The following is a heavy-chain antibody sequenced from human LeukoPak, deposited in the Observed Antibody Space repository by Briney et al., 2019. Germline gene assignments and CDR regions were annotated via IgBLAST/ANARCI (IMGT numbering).Heavy chain of an antibody. D-gene: IGHD3-10*01. CDR3: ARVLREFFGSGTYVESLDY. J-gene: IGHJ4*02. V-gene: IGHV3-23*01. CDR2: VSGNGDYT. Sequence: GGSLRLSCAASGFTFSSYAMSWVRQAPGKGLEWVSGVSGNGDYTYYADSVKGRFTISRDNSKNTLYLQMNNLRAEDTAVYYCARVLREFFGSGTYVESLDYWGQGTLVTVSS. CDR1: GFTFSSYA.